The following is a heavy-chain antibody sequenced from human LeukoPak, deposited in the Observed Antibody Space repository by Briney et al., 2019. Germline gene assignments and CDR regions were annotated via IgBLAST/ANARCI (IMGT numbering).Heavy chain of an antibody. CDR2: IWYDGSNK. CDR1: GFTFSSYG. CDR3: ARDVFSSSWYSQSYYYGMDV. J-gene: IGHJ6*02. Sequence: GGSLRLSCAASGFTFSSYGMHWVRQAPGKGLGWVAVIWYDGSNKYYADSVKGRFTISRDNSKNTLYLQMNGLRAEDTAVYYCARDVFSSSWYSQSYYYGMDVWGQGTTVTVSS. D-gene: IGHD6-13*01. V-gene: IGHV3-33*01.